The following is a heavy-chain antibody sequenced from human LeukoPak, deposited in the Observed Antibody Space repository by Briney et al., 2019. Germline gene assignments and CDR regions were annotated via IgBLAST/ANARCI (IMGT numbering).Heavy chain of an antibody. D-gene: IGHD2/OR15-2a*01. V-gene: IGHV3-30*03. Sequence: GRSLRLSCAASGFTFSSYGMHWVRQAPGKGLEWVAVISYDGSNKYYADSVKGRFTISRDNSKNTLYLQMNSLRAEDTAVYYCATNSDGFEDYWGQGTLATVSS. CDR1: GFTFSSYG. J-gene: IGHJ4*02. CDR3: ATNSDGFEDY. CDR2: ISYDGSNK.